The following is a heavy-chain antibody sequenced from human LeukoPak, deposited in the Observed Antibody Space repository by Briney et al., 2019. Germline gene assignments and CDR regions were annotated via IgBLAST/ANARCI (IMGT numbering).Heavy chain of an antibody. Sequence: SVKVSCKASGGSFNSYAISWVRQAPGQGLGWMGGIIPIFGTANYAQKFQGRVTITADKSTNTAYMELSSLRSEDTAVYYCARSQPLAYFDLWGRGTLVTVSP. CDR1: GGSFNSYA. CDR2: IIPIFGTA. J-gene: IGHJ2*01. CDR3: ARSQPLAYFDL. V-gene: IGHV1-69*06.